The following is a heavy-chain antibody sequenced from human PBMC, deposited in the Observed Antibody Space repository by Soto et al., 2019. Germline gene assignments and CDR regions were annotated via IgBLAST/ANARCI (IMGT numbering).Heavy chain of an antibody. CDR2: IYYSGST. J-gene: IGHJ4*02. Sequence: QVQLQESGPGLVKPSQTLSLTCTVSGGSISSGGYYWRWIRQHPGKGLEWIGYIYYSGSTYYNPFLKSRVTMSVDTSKNQVSLKLSSVAAAGTAGDYCGGVIPHQPRPSYFDYWGQGTLVTVSS. V-gene: IGHV4-31*03. D-gene: IGHD2-21*01. CDR1: GGSISSGGYY. CDR3: GGVIPHQPRPSYFDY.